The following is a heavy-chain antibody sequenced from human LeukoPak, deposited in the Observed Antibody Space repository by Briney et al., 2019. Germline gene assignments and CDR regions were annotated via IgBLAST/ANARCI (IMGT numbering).Heavy chain of an antibody. CDR2: VNHSGST. Sequence: SETLSLTCAVYGGSFSGYYWSWIRQPPGKGLEWIGEVNHSGSTNYNPSLKSRVTISVDTSKNQFSLKLSSVTAADTAVYYCARGPTVVTHSYYYYYMDVWGKGTTVTVSS. D-gene: IGHD4-23*01. V-gene: IGHV4-34*01. CDR1: GGSFSGYY. CDR3: ARGPTVVTHSYYYYYMDV. J-gene: IGHJ6*03.